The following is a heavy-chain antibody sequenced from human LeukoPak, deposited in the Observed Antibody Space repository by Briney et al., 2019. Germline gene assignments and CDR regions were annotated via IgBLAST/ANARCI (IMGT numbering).Heavy chain of an antibody. J-gene: IGHJ4*02. CDR2: IYYSGST. D-gene: IGHD6-13*01. CDR1: GGSINSYY. V-gene: IGHV4-59*01. CDR3: ASSGSFRQQLIK. Sequence: SETLSLTCTVSGGSINSYYWSWIRQPPGKGLEWIGYIYYSGSTNYSPSLKSRVTISVDTSKNQLSLKLSSVTAADTAVYYCASSGSFRQQLIKWGQGTLVTVSS.